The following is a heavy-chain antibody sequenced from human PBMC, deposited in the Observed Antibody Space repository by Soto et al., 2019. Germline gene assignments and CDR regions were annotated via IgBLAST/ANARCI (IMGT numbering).Heavy chain of an antibody. Sequence: SETLSLTCAVYGGSFSGYYWSWIRQPPWKGLEWVGEINHSGITSYNPSLKSRVTISVDTSKNQFSLRLSSVTAADTAVYYCARGYAAPRAADLGQGSKVNVYS. CDR2: INHSGIT. D-gene: IGHD6-25*01. CDR1: GGSFSGYY. J-gene: IGHJ4*02. CDR3: ARGYAAPRAAD. V-gene: IGHV4-34*01.